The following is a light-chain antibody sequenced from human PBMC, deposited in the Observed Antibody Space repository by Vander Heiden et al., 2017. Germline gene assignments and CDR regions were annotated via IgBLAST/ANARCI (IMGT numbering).Light chain of an antibody. Sequence: QSVLTQPPSVSGAPGQRVTTSCTGRSTNLGTGYDVHWYQQVPGTVPRLVIYDNNNRPSGVPDRFSGAKSGSSASLTIAGLQAEDEADYYCQSYDYRLTGSRIFGGGTKVTVL. J-gene: IGLJ2*01. CDR3: QSYDYRLTGSRI. V-gene: IGLV1-40*01. CDR1: STNLGTGYD. CDR2: DNN.